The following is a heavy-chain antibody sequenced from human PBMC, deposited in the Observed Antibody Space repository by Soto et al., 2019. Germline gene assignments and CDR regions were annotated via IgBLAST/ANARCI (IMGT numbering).Heavy chain of an antibody. D-gene: IGHD1-26*01. CDR3: ARVQKFGGVGAVTFDY. J-gene: IGHJ4*02. V-gene: IGHV1-3*01. CDR2: INAGNGNT. CDR1: GYTFTSYA. Sequence: ASVKVSCKASGYTFTSYAMHWVRQAPGQRLEWMGWINAGNGNTKYSQKFQGRVTITRDTSASTAYMELSSLRSEDTAVYYCARVQKFGGVGAVTFDYWGQGTLVTVSS.